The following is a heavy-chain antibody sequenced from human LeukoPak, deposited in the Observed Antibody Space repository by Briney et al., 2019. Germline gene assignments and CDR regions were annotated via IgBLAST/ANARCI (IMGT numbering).Heavy chain of an antibody. V-gene: IGHV3-9*01. D-gene: IGHD4-17*01. CDR3: VKDQTTVSLSGWFDP. J-gene: IGHJ5*02. CDR2: ISWDSGII. CDR1: GFIFDDYA. Sequence: GGSLRPSCAASGFIFDDYAMHWVRQAPGKGLEWVSGISWDSGIIGYADSVKGRFTIGRDNAKNSLYLQMDSLRPEDTALYYCVKDQTTVSLSGWFDPWGRGTLVTVSS.